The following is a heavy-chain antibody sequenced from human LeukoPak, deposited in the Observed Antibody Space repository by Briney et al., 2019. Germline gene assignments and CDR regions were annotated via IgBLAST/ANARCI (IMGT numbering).Heavy chain of an antibody. Sequence: ASVKVSCKASGYTFTSYGISWVRQAPGQGLEWMGWISAYNGNTNYAQKLQGRVTVTTDTSTSTAYMELRSLRSDDTAVYYCARGIAAAGGATLSRGNKNWFDPWGQGTLVTVSS. CDR3: ARGIAAAGGATLSRGNKNWFDP. D-gene: IGHD6-13*01. CDR1: GYTFTSYG. CDR2: ISAYNGNT. V-gene: IGHV1-18*01. J-gene: IGHJ5*02.